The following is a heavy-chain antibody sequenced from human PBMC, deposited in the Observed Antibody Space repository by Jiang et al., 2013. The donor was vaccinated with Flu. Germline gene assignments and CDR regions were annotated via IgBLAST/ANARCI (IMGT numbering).Heavy chain of an antibody. CDR2: IYYSGST. Sequence: GPGLVKPSETLSLTCTVSGGSVSSGSYYWSWIRQPPGKGLEWIGYIYYSGSTNYNPSLKSRVTISVDTSKNQFSLKLSSVTAADTAVYYCARERKWSYYDSYTEHDAF. V-gene: IGHV4-61*01. CDR3: ARERKWSYYDSYTEHDAF. D-gene: IGHD3-22*01. J-gene: IGHJ3*01. CDR1: GGSVSSGSYY.